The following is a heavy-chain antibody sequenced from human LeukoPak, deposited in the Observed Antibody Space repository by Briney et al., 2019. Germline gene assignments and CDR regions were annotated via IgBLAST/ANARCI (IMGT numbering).Heavy chain of an antibody. D-gene: IGHD2-2*01. J-gene: IGHJ1*01. CDR1: GFTFSSYS. Sequence: GGSLRLSCAASGFTFSSYSMNWVRQAPGKGLEWVSSISSSSSYIYYADSVKGRFTISRDNAKNSLYLQMNSLRAEDTAVYYCARDDIVVVPAAGSAECFQHWGQGTLVTVSS. CDR2: ISSSSSYI. CDR3: ARDDIVVVPAAGSAECFQH. V-gene: IGHV3-21*01.